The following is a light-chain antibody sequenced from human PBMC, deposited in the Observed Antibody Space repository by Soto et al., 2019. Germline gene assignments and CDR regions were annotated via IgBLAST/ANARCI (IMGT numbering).Light chain of an antibody. CDR3: QSHDSSLNSWV. V-gene: IGLV1-40*01. CDR2: GNT. J-gene: IGLJ3*02. Sequence: QSVLTQPPSMSGAPGQRVTISCTGSSSNIGAGYDVHWYQHLPGTAPKLLIYGNTNRPSGVPDRFSGSKSGTSASLASTGLQAEDEADYYCQSHDSSLNSWVFGGGTKVTVL. CDR1: SSNIGAGYD.